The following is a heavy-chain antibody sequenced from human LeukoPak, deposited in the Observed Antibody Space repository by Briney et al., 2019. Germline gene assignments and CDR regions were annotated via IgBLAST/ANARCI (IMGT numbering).Heavy chain of an antibody. CDR3: ARDYYGSGIDY. J-gene: IGHJ4*02. Sequence: SGGSLRLSCAASGFTFTNAWMNWVRQAPGKGLEWVSFISSSSTYIYYADSLKGRFTISRDNAKNSLYLQMNSLRAEDTAVYYCARDYYGSGIDYWGQGTLVTVSS. CDR1: GFTFTNAW. D-gene: IGHD3-10*01. CDR2: ISSSSTYI. V-gene: IGHV3-21*06.